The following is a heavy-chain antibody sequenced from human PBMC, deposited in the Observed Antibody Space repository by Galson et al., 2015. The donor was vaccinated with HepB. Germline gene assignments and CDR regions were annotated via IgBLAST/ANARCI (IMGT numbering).Heavy chain of an antibody. CDR1: GYTFTSYA. CDR3: ARDGFYYDSSGYYGSANNWFDP. J-gene: IGHJ5*02. CDR2: INAGNGNT. D-gene: IGHD3-22*01. V-gene: IGHV1-3*01. Sequence: CKASGYTFTSYAMHWVRQAPGQRLEWMGWINAGNGNTKYSQKFQGRVTITRDTSASTAYMELSSLRSEDTAVYYCARDGFYYDSSGYYGSANNWFDPWGQGTLVTVSS.